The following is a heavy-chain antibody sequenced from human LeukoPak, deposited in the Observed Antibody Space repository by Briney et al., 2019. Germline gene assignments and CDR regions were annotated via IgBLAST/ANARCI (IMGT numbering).Heavy chain of an antibody. CDR2: ISYDGSNK. J-gene: IGHJ4*02. Sequence: GRSLRLSCAASGFTFSSYGMHWVRQAPGKGLEWVAAISYDGSNKYYADSVKGRFTISRDNSKNTLYLQMNSLRAEDTAVYYCAKVDCLGSCYRYYFDYWGQGTLVTVSS. CDR3: AKVDCLGSCYRYYFDY. D-gene: IGHD2-15*01. CDR1: GFTFSSYG. V-gene: IGHV3-30*18.